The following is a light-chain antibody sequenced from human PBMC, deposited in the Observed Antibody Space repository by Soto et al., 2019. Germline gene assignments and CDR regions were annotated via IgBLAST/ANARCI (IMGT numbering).Light chain of an antibody. V-gene: IGLV2-14*03. Sequence: QSVLTQPASVSGSPGHSITISCTGTSSDVGGYNYVSWYQQHPGKAPKLKIYDVTNRPSGVSNRFSGSKSGNTASLTISGLQAEDEADYYCSSYTSSSTDVFGTGTKLTVL. CDR1: SSDVGGYNY. CDR2: DVT. CDR3: SSYTSSSTDV. J-gene: IGLJ1*01.